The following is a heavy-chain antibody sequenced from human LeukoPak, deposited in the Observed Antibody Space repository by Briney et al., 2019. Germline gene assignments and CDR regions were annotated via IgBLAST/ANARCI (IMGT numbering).Heavy chain of an antibody. CDR1: GGTFSSYA. V-gene: IGHV1-69*13. CDR3: ARGPVGEPHFDY. D-gene: IGHD1-26*01. Sequence: SVKVSCKASGGTFSSYAISWVRQAPGQGLEWMGGIIPIFGTANYAQKFQGRVTITADESTSTAYMELSSLRSEDTAVYYCARGPVGEPHFDYWGQGTLVTVSS. CDR2: IIPIFGTA. J-gene: IGHJ4*02.